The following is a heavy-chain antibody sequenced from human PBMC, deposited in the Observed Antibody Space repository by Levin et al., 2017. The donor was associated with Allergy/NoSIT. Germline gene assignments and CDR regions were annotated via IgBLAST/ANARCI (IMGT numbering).Heavy chain of an antibody. CDR2: TYYRSKWYN. CDR1: GDSVTTNSAA. CDR3: SRVVPTLAGGFDY. V-gene: IGHV6-1*01. J-gene: IGHJ4*02. D-gene: IGHD5-12*01. Sequence: SETLSLTCAISGDSVTTNSAAWNWIRQSPSRGLEWLGRTYYRSKWYNDYAGSVKSRITITPDTSKNQFSLQLNSVTPEDTAVYFCSRVVPTLAGGFDYWGQGSLVTVSS.